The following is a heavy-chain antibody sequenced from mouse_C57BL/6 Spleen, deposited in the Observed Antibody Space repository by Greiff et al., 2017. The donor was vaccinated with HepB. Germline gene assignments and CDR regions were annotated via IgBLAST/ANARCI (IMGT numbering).Heavy chain of an antibody. J-gene: IGHJ4*01. CDR2: IRNKANNHAT. V-gene: IGHV6-6*01. D-gene: IGHD2-4*01. CDR1: GFTFSDAW. CDR3: TSIYYDYDGYYYAMDY. Sequence: EVKVEESGGGLVQPGGSMKLSCAASGFTFSDAWMDWVRQSPEKGLEWVAEIRNKANNHATYYAESVKGRFTISRDDSKSSVYLQMNSLRAEDTGIYYCTSIYYDYDGYYYAMDYWGQGTSVTVSS.